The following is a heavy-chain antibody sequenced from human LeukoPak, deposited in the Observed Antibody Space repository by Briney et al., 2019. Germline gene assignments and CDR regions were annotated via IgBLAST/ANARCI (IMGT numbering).Heavy chain of an antibody. CDR3: ARGPHIAVADPYNWFDP. V-gene: IGHV1-18*01. J-gene: IGHJ5*02. CDR2: SSAYNGNT. Sequence: ASQKVSCKASVYTFTSDGISWVRHAPGQGLEWGGWSSAYNGNTNYAQNLQGRVTMTTDTSTSTAYMELRSLRSDDTAVYYCARGPHIAVADPYNWFDPWGQGTLVTVSS. CDR1: VYTFTSDG. D-gene: IGHD6-19*01.